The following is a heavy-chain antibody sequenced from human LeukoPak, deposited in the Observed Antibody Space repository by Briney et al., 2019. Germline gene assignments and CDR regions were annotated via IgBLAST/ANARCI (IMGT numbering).Heavy chain of an antibody. CDR1: GYTFTTYG. CDR3: ARVFFVRAAAGDDAFDI. J-gene: IGHJ3*02. D-gene: IGHD6-13*01. CDR2: INPNSGGT. V-gene: IGHV1-2*02. Sequence: ASVKVSCKASGYTFTTYGISWVRQAPGQGLEWMGWINPNSGGTNYAQKFQGRVTMTRDTSISTAYMELSRLRSDDTAVYYCARVFFVRAAAGDDAFDIWGQGTMVTVSS.